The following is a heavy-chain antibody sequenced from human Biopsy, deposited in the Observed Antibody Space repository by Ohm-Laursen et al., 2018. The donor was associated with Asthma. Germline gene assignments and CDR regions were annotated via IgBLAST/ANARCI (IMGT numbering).Heavy chain of an antibody. CDR1: GGSIISSSW. J-gene: IGHJ6*02. D-gene: IGHD6-19*01. Sequence: PGTLSLTCTVSGGSIISSSWWSWVRQTPGKGLEWTGEIYHSGPTNYNPSLKSRVTISVDKSKNQFSLKLTSVTAADTAVYYCAKIYDRLVLYGMDVWGQGTTVTVSS. V-gene: IGHV4-4*03. CDR2: IYHSGPT. CDR3: AKIYDRLVLYGMDV.